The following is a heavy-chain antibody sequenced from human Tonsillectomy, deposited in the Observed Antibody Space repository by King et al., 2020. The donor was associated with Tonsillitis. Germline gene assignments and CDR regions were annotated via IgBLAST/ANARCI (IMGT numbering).Heavy chain of an antibody. CDR2: ISWNSGNI. V-gene: IGHV3-9*01. CDR1: GFTFYDYA. Sequence: VQLVESGGGLVQPGRSLRLSCAASGFTFYDYAMHWVRQAPGKGLALVSGISWNSGNIGYADSLKGRFTISRDNAKNSLYLEMNSLRAEDRALYYCAKDNLGMAPLGTAAFDIWGQGTMVTVSS. CDR3: AKDNLGMAPLGTAAFDI. D-gene: IGHD1-14*01. J-gene: IGHJ3*02.